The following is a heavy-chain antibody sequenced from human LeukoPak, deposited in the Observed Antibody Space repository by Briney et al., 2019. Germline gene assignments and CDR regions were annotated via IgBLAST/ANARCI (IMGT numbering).Heavy chain of an antibody. CDR1: GVSISSSNSY. D-gene: IGHD3/OR15-3a*01. V-gene: IGHV4-39*01. CDR3: ARQTGSGLFILP. Sequence: SETLSLTCTVSGVSISSSNSYWGWIRQPPGKGPEWIGSIYYSGNTYYNASLKSQVSISIDTSKNQFSLRLTSVTAADTAVYYCARQTGSGLFILPGGQGTLVIVSS. J-gene: IGHJ4*02. CDR2: IYYSGNT.